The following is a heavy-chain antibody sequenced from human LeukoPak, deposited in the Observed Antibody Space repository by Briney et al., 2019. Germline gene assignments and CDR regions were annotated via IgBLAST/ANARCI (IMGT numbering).Heavy chain of an antibody. D-gene: IGHD3-3*01. CDR2: IYYTGSS. CDR3: ARDFPFTIFGVVAADYYYYYMDV. Sequence: PSETLSLTCTVSGGSISSYYWSWIRQPPGKGLEWIGYIYYTGSSSYNPSLKSRVTISVDTSKNQFSLKLSSVTAVDTAVYYCARDFPFTIFGVVAADYYYYYMDVWGKGTTVTVSS. CDR1: GGSISSYY. V-gene: IGHV4-59*12. J-gene: IGHJ6*03.